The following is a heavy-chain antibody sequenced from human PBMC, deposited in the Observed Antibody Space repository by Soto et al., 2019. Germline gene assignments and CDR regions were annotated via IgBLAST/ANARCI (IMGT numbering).Heavy chain of an antibody. J-gene: IGHJ6*02. V-gene: IGHV3-48*02. CDR1: GFTFSSYS. CDR2: ISSSSSTI. CDR3: ARDLDYDFWRGYPAYGMDV. Sequence: EVQLVESGGGLVQPGGSLRLSCAASGFTFSSYSMNWVRQAPGKGLEWVSYISSSSSTIYYADSVKGRFTISRDNAKNSLYLEMNSLRDEDTAVYYCARDLDYDFWRGYPAYGMDVWGQGTTVTVSS. D-gene: IGHD3-3*01.